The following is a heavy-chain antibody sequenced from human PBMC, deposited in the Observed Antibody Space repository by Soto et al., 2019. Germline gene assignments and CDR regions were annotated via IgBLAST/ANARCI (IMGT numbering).Heavy chain of an antibody. V-gene: IGHV4-34*01. J-gene: IGHJ4*01. CDR3: ARGRTAALIETRLFRVLFDL. CDR2: ISRSGST. CDR1: GESLRGFP. D-gene: IGHD2-15*01. Sequence: QVQLQQWGAGLLKPSETLSLTCAVSGESLRGFPWTWIRQPPGKGLEWIGEISRSGSTNYDPSLKSRVTMSMDTSRNQVSLKLSSVTDADTAVYYCARGRTAALIETRLFRVLFDLWGHGNLVIVSS.